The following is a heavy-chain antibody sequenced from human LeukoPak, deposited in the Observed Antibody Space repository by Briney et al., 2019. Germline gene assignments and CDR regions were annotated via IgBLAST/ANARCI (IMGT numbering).Heavy chain of an antibody. V-gene: IGHV4-39*01. D-gene: IGHD3-22*01. CDR1: GGSISSSSYY. CDR3: ARLYYYDSSGYYYVGGSFDY. J-gene: IGHJ4*02. CDR2: IYYSGSN. Sequence: SETLSLTCTVSGGSISSSSYYWGWIRQPPGKGLEWIGTIYYSGSNYYNPSLKSRVTISVDTSKNQFSLKLSSVTAADTAVYYCARLYYYDSSGYYYVGGSFDYWGQGTLVTVSS.